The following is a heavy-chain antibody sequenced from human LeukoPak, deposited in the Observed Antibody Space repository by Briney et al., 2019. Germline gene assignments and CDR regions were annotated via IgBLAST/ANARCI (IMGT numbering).Heavy chain of an antibody. CDR2: IKPDGSQK. CDR1: GLSFSGTW. CDR3: ASDLNGAGG. V-gene: IGHV3-7*01. J-gene: IGHJ4*02. Sequence: GGSLRLSCATSGLSFSGTWMTWVRQAPGKGLECVANIKPDGSQKYYLDSVKGRFTVSRDKDKNSLYLQMNSLRVEDKAIYFCASDLNGAGGWGQGTLVTVSS. D-gene: IGHD4/OR15-4a*01.